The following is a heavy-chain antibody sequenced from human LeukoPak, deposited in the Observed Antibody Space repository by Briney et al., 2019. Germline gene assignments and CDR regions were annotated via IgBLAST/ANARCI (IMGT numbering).Heavy chain of an antibody. V-gene: IGHV1-46*01. D-gene: IGHD3-10*01. Sequence: ASVKVSCKASGYTFTSYYMHWVRQAPGQGLEWMGIINPSGGSTSYAQKFQGRVTMTRDTSISTAYMELSRLRSDDTAVYYCARVVTMVRGTDYYYYMDVWGKGTTVTVSS. CDR2: INPSGGST. CDR3: ARVVTMVRGTDYYYYMDV. J-gene: IGHJ6*03. CDR1: GYTFTSYY.